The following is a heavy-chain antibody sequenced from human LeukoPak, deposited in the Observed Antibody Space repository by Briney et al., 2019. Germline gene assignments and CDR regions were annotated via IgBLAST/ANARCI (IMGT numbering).Heavy chain of an antibody. J-gene: IGHJ4*02. CDR3: ARGNHQLLSEPDDY. D-gene: IGHD2-2*01. V-gene: IGHV1-2*02. Sequence: GGSLRLSCAASGFTFSSYGMHWVRQAPGQGLEWMGWINPNSGGTNYAQKFQGRVTMTRDTSISTAYMELSRLRSDDTAVYYCARGNHQLLSEPDDYWGQGTLVTVSS. CDR1: GFTFSSYG. CDR2: INPNSGGT.